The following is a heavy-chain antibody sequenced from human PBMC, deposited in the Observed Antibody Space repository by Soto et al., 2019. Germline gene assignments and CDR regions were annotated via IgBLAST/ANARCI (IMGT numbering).Heavy chain of an antibody. V-gene: IGHV1-2*04. CDR2: INPNSGGT. CDR1: GYTFTGYY. J-gene: IGHJ4*02. CDR3: ARVFQPHCGGDCYYSD. D-gene: IGHD2-21*02. Sequence: ASVKVSCKASGYTFTGYYMHWVRQAPGQGLEWMGWINPNSGGTNYAQKFQGWVTTTRDTSISTAYMELSRLRSDDTAVYYCARVFQPHCGGDCYYSDWGQGTLVTVSS.